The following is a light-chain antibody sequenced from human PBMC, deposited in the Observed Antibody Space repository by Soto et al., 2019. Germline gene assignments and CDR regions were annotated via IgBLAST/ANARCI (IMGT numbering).Light chain of an antibody. J-gene: IGKJ1*01. CDR3: QQYGTSPRT. V-gene: IGKV3-20*01. CDR1: QRLSASD. CDR2: GAS. Sequence: EIRMTQSPATLSLSPSERATLSCRASQRLSASDIAWYQQKPGQAPRLLIYGASSRATGIPDRFSGSGSGTDFTLTISRLQPEDFAVYYCQQYGTSPRTFGQGTNVDIK.